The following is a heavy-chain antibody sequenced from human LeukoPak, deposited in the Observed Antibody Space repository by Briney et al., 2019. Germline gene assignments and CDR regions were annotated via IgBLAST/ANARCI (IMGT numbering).Heavy chain of an antibody. CDR1: GYTFTGYY. CDR3: ARRLGTGTTLGY. D-gene: IGHD1-1*01. Sequence: ASVKVSCKTSGYTFTGYYRHWVRQSPGQGLERMGWINPNSGGTNYAQNFQGTVTMTRDTSTSTAYMELSSLRSDDTAVYYCARRLGTGTTLGYWGQGTLVTVSS. J-gene: IGHJ4*02. CDR2: INPNSGGT. V-gene: IGHV1-2*02.